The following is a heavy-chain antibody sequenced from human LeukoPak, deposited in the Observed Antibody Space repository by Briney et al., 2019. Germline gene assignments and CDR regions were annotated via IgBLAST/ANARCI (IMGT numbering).Heavy chain of an antibody. CDR1: GYTFTSYG. V-gene: IGHV1-18*01. D-gene: IGHD3-10*01. CDR3: ARGVNYYGSGSYRWGFDY. J-gene: IGHJ4*02. Sequence: ASVKVSCKASGYTFTSYGISWVRQAPGQGLEWMGWLSAYNGNTNYAQKLQGRVTMTTDTSTSTAYMELRSLRSDDTAVYYCARGVNYYGSGSYRWGFDYWGQGTLVTVSS. CDR2: LSAYNGNT.